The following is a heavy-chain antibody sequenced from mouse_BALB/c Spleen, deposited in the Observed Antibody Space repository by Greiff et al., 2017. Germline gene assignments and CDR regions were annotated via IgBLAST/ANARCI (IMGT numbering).Heavy chain of an antibody. CDR1: GFNIKDTY. V-gene: IGHV14-3*02. J-gene: IGHJ2*01. CDR2: IDPANGNT. D-gene: IGHD2-3*01. Sequence: DVQLQESGAELVKPGASVKLSCTASGFNIKDTYMHWVKQRPEQGLEWIGRIDPANGNTKYDPKFQGKATITADTSSNTAYLQLSSLTSEDTAVYYCASYGGLLPHYWGQGTTLTVSS. CDR3: ASYGGLLPHY.